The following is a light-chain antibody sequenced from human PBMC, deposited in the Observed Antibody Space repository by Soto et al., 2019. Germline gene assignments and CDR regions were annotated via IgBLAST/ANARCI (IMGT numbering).Light chain of an antibody. Sequence: EIVMTQSPATLSVSPGERGTLSCSASQSVSNNLAWYQQKPGQAPRLLIYGASTRATGIPVRFSGSGSGTEFTLTISSLQSEDFAVYYCQQYNNWSLTFGQGTRLEIK. J-gene: IGKJ5*01. V-gene: IGKV3-15*01. CDR3: QQYNNWSLT. CDR2: GAS. CDR1: QSVSNN.